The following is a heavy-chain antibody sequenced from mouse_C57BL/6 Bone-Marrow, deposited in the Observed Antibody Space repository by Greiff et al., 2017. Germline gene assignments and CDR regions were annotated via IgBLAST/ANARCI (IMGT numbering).Heavy chain of an antibody. V-gene: IGHV5-4*03. Sequence: EVNVVESGGGLVKPGGSLKLSCAASGFTFSSYAMSWVRQTPEKRLEWVATISDGGSYTYYPDNVKGRFTISRDNAKNNLYLQMSHLKSEDTAMYYCARDDPGGDAMDYWGQGTSVTVSS. CDR2: ISDGGSYT. D-gene: IGHD2-3*01. J-gene: IGHJ4*01. CDR3: ARDDPGGDAMDY. CDR1: GFTFSSYA.